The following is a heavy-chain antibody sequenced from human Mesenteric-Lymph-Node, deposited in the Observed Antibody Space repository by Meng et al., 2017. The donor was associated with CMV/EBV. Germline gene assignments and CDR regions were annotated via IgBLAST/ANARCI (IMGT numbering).Heavy chain of an antibody. J-gene: IGHJ4*02. V-gene: IGHV4-38-2*01. CDR2: IYHSGST. CDR3: AATIVVVPAAYGY. Sequence: WVRQAPGQGLEWIGSIYHSGSTYYNPSLKSRVTISVDTSKNQFSLKLSSVTAADTAVYYCAATIVVVPAAYGYWGQGTLVTVSS. D-gene: IGHD2-2*01.